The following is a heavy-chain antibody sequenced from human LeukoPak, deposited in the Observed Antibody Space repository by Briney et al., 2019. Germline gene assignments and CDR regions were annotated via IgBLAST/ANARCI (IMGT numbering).Heavy chain of an antibody. CDR2: IYYSGST. CDR3: AREDYGDYSFDY. D-gene: IGHD4-17*01. CDR1: GFTFSRNA. Sequence: LRLSCAVSGFTFSRNAMSWVRQAPGKGLEWIGYIYYSGSTYYNPSLKSRVTISVGTSKNQFSLKLSSVTAADTAVYYCAREDYGDYSFDYWGQGTLVTVSS. V-gene: IGHV4-31*02. J-gene: IGHJ4*02.